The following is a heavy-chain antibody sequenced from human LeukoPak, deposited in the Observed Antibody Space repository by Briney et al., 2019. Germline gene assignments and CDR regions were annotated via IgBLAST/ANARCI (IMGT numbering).Heavy chain of an antibody. CDR1: GYTLTSYY. D-gene: IGHD1-7*01. CDR2: INPSGGST. J-gene: IGHJ4*02. CDR3: VRTGTTIGGLDY. V-gene: IGHV1-46*01. Sequence: ASVKVSCKASGYTLTSYYMHWVRQAPGQGLEWMGIINPSGGSTSYAQKFQGRITMTRDMSTSTVYMELSSLRSEDTAVYYCVRTGTTIGGLDYWGQGTLVTVSS.